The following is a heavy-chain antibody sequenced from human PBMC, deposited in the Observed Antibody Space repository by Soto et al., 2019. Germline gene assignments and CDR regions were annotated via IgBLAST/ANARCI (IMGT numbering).Heavy chain of an antibody. CDR3: ARDSTPYSSSPNWFDP. CDR1: GFTVSSNY. V-gene: IGHV3-66*01. CDR2: IFSVGNT. Sequence: HPGGSLRLSCAASGFTVSSNYMSWVRQGPGKGLEWVSIIFSVGNTRYADSVKGRFTISRDDSKNTIYLQMNSLRAEDTAVYYCARDSTPYSSSPNWFDPWGQGTLVTVSS. J-gene: IGHJ5*02. D-gene: IGHD6-13*01.